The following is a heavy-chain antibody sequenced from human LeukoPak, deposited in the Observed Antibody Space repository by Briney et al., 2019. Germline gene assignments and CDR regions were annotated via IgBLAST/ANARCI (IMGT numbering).Heavy chain of an antibody. CDR3: ARDRENFEYSSSSLFDY. V-gene: IGHV3-21*01. J-gene: IGHJ4*02. CDR2: ISSSSSYI. CDR1: GFTFSSYS. D-gene: IGHD6-6*01. Sequence: GGSLRLSCAASGFTFSSYSMNWVRQAPGKGLEWVSSISSSSSYIYYADSVKGRFTISRDNSKNTLYLQMNSLRAEDTAVYYCARDRENFEYSSSSLFDYWGQGTLVTVSS.